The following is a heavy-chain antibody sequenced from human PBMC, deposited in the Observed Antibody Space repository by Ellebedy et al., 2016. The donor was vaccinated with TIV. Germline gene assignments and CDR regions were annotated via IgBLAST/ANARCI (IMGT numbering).Heavy chain of an antibody. CDR1: GGTFSSYA. CDR3: AHIRNDFWSGYRLLEGWFDP. CDR2: IIPIFGTA. J-gene: IGHJ5*02. Sequence: SVKVSXKASGGTFSSYAISWVRQAPGQGLEWMGGIIPIFGTANYAQKFQGRVTITADKSTSTAYMELSSLRSEDTAVYYCAHIRNDFWSGYRLLEGWFDPWGQGTLVTVSS. V-gene: IGHV1-69*06. D-gene: IGHD3-3*01.